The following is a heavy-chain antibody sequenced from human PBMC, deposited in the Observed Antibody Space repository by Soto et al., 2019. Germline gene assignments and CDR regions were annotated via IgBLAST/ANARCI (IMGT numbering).Heavy chain of an antibody. Sequence: QVQLQQWGAGLLKPSETLSLTCAVYGGSFSGYYWSWIRQPPGKGLEWIGEINHSGSTNYNPSLKSRVTISVDTSKNQFSLKLSSVTAADTAVYYCARGSGYNWNYGSFKYFDYWGQGTLVTVSS. CDR2: INHSGST. J-gene: IGHJ4*02. V-gene: IGHV4-34*01. D-gene: IGHD1-7*01. CDR3: ARGSGYNWNYGSFKYFDY. CDR1: GGSFSGYY.